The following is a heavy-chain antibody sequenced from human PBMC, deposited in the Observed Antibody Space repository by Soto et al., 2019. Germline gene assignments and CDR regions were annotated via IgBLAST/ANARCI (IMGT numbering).Heavy chain of an antibody. CDR2: INPAGGST. V-gene: IGHV1-46*01. Sequence: QVHLVQSGAEVKKPGASVKVSCKASGYVFTYHYMHWVRQAPGQGLEWMGVINPAGGSTSYAQKFQGRVTMTRDTSTSTVYMELSSVRSEDTAMYYCARDERRTPMDRGGYPDDHWGQGTLVTVSS. CDR3: ARDERRTPMDRGGYPDDH. CDR1: GYVFTYHY. D-gene: IGHD3-10*01. J-gene: IGHJ4*02.